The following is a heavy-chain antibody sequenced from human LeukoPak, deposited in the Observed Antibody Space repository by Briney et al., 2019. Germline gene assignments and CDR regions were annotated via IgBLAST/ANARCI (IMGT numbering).Heavy chain of an antibody. CDR2: IYYSGST. CDR1: GGSISSGDYY. Sequence: PETLSLTCTVSGGSISSGDYYWSWIRQPPGKGLEWIGYIYYSGSTNYNPSLKSRVTISVDTSKNQFSLKLSSVTAADTAVYYCARDRRMADFWSVGYAFDIWGQGTKVTVSS. D-gene: IGHD3-3*01. J-gene: IGHJ3*02. V-gene: IGHV4-61*08. CDR3: ARDRRMADFWSVGYAFDI.